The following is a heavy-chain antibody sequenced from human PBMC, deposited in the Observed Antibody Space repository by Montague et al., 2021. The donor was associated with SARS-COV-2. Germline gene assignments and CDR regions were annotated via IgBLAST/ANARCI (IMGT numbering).Heavy chain of an antibody. CDR3: VRGPLTRGGFDK. J-gene: IGHJ4*02. V-gene: IGHV4-61*02. CDR2: IYSSGST. CDR1: GGSIRSGSYY. Sequence: TLSLTCTVSGGSIRSGSYYWSWIRQPAGKGLEWIGRIYSSGSTNYNPSLKSRVTMLVDTSKNQFSLKVSSVTAADTAIYYCVRGPLTRGGFDKWGQGALVTVSS. D-gene: IGHD3-10*01.